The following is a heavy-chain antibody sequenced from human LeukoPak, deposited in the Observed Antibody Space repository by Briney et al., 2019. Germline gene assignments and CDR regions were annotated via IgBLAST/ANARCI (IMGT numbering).Heavy chain of an antibody. D-gene: IGHD3-10*01. Sequence: GRSLRLSCAASGFTFSSYGMHWVRQAPGKGPEWVSAISGSGGSTYYADSVRGRFTISRDNSKNTLYLQMNSLRAEDTAVYYCAKDRYGSGTDPWGQGTLVTVSS. CDR1: GFTFSSYG. J-gene: IGHJ5*02. CDR2: ISGSGGST. V-gene: IGHV3-23*01. CDR3: AKDRYGSGTDP.